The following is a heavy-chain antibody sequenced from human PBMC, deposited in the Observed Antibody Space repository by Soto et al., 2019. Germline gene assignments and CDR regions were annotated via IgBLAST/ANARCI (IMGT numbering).Heavy chain of an antibody. CDR1: GFTFSSYW. V-gene: IGHV3-7*01. CDR2: IKQDGSEK. J-gene: IGHJ6*03. Sequence: GGSLRLSCAASGFTFSSYWMSWVRQAPGKGLEWVANIKQDGSEKYYVDSVKGRFTISRDNAKNSLYLQMNSLRAEDTAVYYCAREEVATNIYYYYYMDVWGKGTTVTVSS. CDR3: AREEVATNIYYYYYMDV. D-gene: IGHD5-12*01.